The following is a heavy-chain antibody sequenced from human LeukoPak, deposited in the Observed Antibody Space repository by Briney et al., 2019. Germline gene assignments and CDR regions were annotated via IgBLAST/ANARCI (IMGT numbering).Heavy chain of an antibody. J-gene: IGHJ5*02. D-gene: IGHD3-10*01. CDR2: NYYSGST. CDR1: GGSITSYH. Sequence: KPSETLSLTFTLPGGSITSYHWTWIPQPPGKGLEWIGSNYYSGSTNSNPSLKSRVSLSVDTSKNQFSVKLVSATAAHTGLYYCARCSGYYYGSGIRWGWFDRWGQGTVDTVS. CDR3: ARCSGYYYGSGIRWGWFDR. V-gene: IGHV4-59*01.